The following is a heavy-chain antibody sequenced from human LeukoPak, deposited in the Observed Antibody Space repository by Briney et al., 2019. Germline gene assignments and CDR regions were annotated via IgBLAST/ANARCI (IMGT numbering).Heavy chain of an antibody. J-gene: IGHJ4*02. CDR2: MYPSSSST. D-gene: IGHD1-26*01. V-gene: IGHV1-8*01. CDR3: ALGSRYYRIDY. Sequence: GASVKVSLKSAVSTFTSYGINWVRQPNGQGLGWVWWMYPSSSSTGTSQKFSGRGTITNNTSISTAYMELSSLRSEDPAVYYCALGSRYYRIDYWGQGTLVTVSS. CDR1: VSTFTSYG.